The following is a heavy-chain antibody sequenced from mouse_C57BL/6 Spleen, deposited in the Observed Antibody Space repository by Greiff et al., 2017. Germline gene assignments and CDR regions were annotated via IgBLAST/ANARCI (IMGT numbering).Heavy chain of an antibody. V-gene: IGHV1-76*01. CDR2: IYPGSGNT. J-gene: IGHJ1*03. D-gene: IGHD1-1*01. CDR3: ARGEGIYYYGSSWYFDV. Sequence: VQLQQSGAELVRPGASVKLSCKASGYTFTDYYINWVKQRPGQGLEWIARIYPGSGNTYYNEKFKGKATLTAEKSSSTAYMQLSSLTSEDSAVYFCARGEGIYYYGSSWYFDVWGTGTTVTVSS. CDR1: GYTFTDYY.